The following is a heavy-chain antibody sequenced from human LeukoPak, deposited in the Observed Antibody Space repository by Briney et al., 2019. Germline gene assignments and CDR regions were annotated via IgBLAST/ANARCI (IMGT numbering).Heavy chain of an antibody. D-gene: IGHD2-15*01. CDR1: GGSISSYY. CDR3: ARVMRDCSGGSCYYAHFDY. J-gene: IGHJ4*02. CDR2: IYTSGST. V-gene: IGHV4-4*07. Sequence: PSETLSLTCTVSGGSISSYYWSWIRQPAGKGLGWIGRIYTSGSTNYNPSLKSRVTMSVDTSKNQFSLKLSSVTAADTAVYYCARVMRDCSGGSCYYAHFDYWGQGTLVTVSS.